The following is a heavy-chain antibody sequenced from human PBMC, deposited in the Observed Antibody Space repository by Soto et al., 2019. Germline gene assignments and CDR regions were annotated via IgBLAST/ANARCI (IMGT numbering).Heavy chain of an antibody. CDR2: IHAGNGNT. V-gene: IGHV1-3*01. CDR3: AKVRGLAVALDY. Sequence: QVHLVQSGAEVKKPGASVKVSCKASGYTFTTYTLHWVRQAPGQNLEWLGWIHAGNGNTKYSQKFQGRVTITRDTSATTAYMELSSLRSEDTAVYCCAKVRGLAVALDYWGQGTLVTVSS. D-gene: IGHD6-19*01. CDR1: GYTFTTYT. J-gene: IGHJ4*02.